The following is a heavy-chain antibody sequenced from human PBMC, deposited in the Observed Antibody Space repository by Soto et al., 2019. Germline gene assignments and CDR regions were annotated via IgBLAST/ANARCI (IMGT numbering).Heavy chain of an antibody. CDR2: IIPIFGTA. Sequence: GASVKVSCKASGGTFSDSTINWVRQAPGQRLEWMGGIIPIFGTANYAEKFQGRVTITADESTSTSFMEVSSLRSEDTAVYYCARNGTLTGYSYGMDVWGQGTMVTVSS. CDR1: GGTFSDST. J-gene: IGHJ6*02. D-gene: IGHD1-1*01. CDR3: ARNGTLTGYSYGMDV. V-gene: IGHV1-69*13.